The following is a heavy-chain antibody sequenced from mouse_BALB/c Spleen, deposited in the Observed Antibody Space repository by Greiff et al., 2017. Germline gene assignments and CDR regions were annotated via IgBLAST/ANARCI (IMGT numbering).Heavy chain of an antibody. Sequence: EVQRVESGPSLVKPSQTLSLTCSVTGYSITSGYWNWIRKFPGNKLEYMGYISYSGSTYYNPSLKSRISITRDTSKNQYYLQLNSVTTEDTATYYCARFGNDVGYYAMDYWGQGTSVTVSS. CDR1: GYSITSGY. CDR2: ISYSGST. J-gene: IGHJ4*01. CDR3: ARFGNDVGYYAMDY. V-gene: IGHV3-8*02. D-gene: IGHD2-2*01.